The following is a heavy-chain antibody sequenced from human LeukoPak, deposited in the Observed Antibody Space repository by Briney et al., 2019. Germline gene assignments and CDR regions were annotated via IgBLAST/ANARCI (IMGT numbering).Heavy chain of an antibody. D-gene: IGHD2/OR15-2a*01. Sequence: SETLSLTCTVSGYSISSGYYWGWIRQPPGKGLEWIGSIYHSGSTYYNPSLKSRVTISVDTSKNQFSLKLSSVTAADTAVYYCARRVILYYDYWGQGTLVTVSS. CDR1: GYSISSGYY. J-gene: IGHJ4*02. CDR3: ARRVILYYDY. CDR2: IYHSGST. V-gene: IGHV4-38-2*02.